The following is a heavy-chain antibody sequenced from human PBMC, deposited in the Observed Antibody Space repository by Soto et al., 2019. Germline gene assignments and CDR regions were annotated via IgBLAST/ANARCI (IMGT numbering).Heavy chain of an antibody. CDR3: ARDGGFAPSDY. J-gene: IGHJ4*02. V-gene: IGHV1-18*01. CDR1: GYNFTTYG. Sequence: QVQLVQSGPEVKKPGASVKVSCKASGYNFTTYGINWVRQAPGQGLEWMGWISSCNGDTDYSQKFQGRVTMTTDTSTTTAYMEVTSLRSDDSAVYYCARDGGFAPSDYWGQGTLVTVSS. D-gene: IGHD2-21*01. CDR2: ISSCNGDT.